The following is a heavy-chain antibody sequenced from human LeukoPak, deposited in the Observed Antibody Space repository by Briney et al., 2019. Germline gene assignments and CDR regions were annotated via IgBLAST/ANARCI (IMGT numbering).Heavy chain of an antibody. CDR3: ARRPLHSQNWLAP. V-gene: IGHV5-51*01. CDR1: GNRFTSYW. CDR2: IFPGDSDT. Sequence: GESLKISCKGYGNRFTSYWLAWVRQMPGKGLEWMGIIFPGDSDTRYSPSIQGQVTISVDRSISTAYLQWSSLKASDTAIYYCARRPLHSQNWLAPWGQGTLVTVSS. J-gene: IGHJ5*02.